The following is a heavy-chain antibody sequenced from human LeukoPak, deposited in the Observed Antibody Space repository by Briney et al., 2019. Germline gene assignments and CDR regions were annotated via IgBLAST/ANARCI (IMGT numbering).Heavy chain of an antibody. CDR2: TYYRSKWYN. Sequence: SQTLSLTSAISGDSVSSNRAAWNWIRQSPSRGLEWLGRTYYRSKWYNDYAVSVKSRITTNPDTYTIQFSLQLNSVTPEDTAVYYCAREITMVRGVIIVGIDYWGQGTLVTVSS. V-gene: IGHV6-1*01. CDR3: AREITMVRGVIIVGIDY. J-gene: IGHJ4*02. CDR1: GDSVSSNRAA. D-gene: IGHD3-10*01.